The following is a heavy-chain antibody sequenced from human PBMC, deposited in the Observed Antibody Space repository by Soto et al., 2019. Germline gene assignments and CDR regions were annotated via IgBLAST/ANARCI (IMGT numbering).Heavy chain of an antibody. Sequence: GGSLRLSCAASGFTFSSYAMSWVRQAPGKGLEWVSAISGSGVSTYYADSVKGRFTISRDNSKNTLYLQMNSLRAEDTAVYYCAKGTSAWMAFGYWGQGTLVTVSS. D-gene: IGHD6-19*01. CDR1: GFTFSSYA. V-gene: IGHV3-23*01. CDR2: ISGSGVST. J-gene: IGHJ4*02. CDR3: AKGTSAWMAFGY.